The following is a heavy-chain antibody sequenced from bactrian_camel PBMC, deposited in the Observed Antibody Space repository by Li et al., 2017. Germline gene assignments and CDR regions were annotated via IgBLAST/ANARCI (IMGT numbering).Heavy chain of an antibody. J-gene: IGHJ6*01. D-gene: IGHD2*01. V-gene: IGHV3-1*01. CDR2: ISWSGDST. CDR1: GFTFDDYA. CDR3: AAAVTAVNGRASDFGY. Sequence: VQLVESGGGSVQAGGSLRPSCAASGFTFDDYAMGWIRQALGKGLEWVSAISWSGDSTNYADSVRGRFTISRDNAKNTVYLQTNSLKSEDTALYYCAAAVTAVNGRASDFGYWGQGTQVTVS.